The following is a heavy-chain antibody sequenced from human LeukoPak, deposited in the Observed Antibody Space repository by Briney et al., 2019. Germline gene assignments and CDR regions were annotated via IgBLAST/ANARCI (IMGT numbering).Heavy chain of an antibody. CDR3: ANGGSMAHEKIHN. CDR2: ISDTGGYT. D-gene: IGHD2/OR15-2a*01. Sequence: PGGSLRLSCVASGFTFGTFGMSWVRQAPGKGLEWVSSISDTGGYTYYADSMKGRFTISRDNSKNTLYLQMNSLRAEDTAVYHCANGGSMAHEKIHNWGQGTLVTVSS. CDR1: GFTFGTFG. J-gene: IGHJ4*02. V-gene: IGHV3-23*01.